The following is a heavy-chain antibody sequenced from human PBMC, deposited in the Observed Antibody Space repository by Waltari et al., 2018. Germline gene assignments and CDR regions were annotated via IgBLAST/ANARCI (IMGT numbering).Heavy chain of an antibody. Sequence: QVQLVESGGGVVQPGRSLRLSWAASGFTFSSYAMHWVRQAPGKGLEWVAVISYDGSNKYYADSVKGRFTISRDNSKNTLYLQMNSLRAEDTAVYYCARARRDAFDIWGQGTMVTVSS. J-gene: IGHJ3*02. V-gene: IGHV3-30-3*01. CDR1: GFTFSSYA. CDR3: ARARRDAFDI. CDR2: ISYDGSNK.